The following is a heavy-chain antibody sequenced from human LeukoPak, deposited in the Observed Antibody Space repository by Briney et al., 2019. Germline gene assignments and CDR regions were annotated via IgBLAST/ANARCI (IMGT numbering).Heavy chain of an antibody. D-gene: IGHD3-22*01. CDR2: IHYSGST. J-gene: IGHJ4*02. Sequence: SETLSLTCTVSGGSITNYYWSWIRQPPGKGLEWIGFIHYSGSTNYNPSLKSRVAISLDTSKNQFSLKLNSVTAADTAVYYCARDARPYYYDSSGFVDYWGQGTLVTVSS. CDR1: GGSITNYY. V-gene: IGHV4-59*01. CDR3: ARDARPYYYDSSGFVDY.